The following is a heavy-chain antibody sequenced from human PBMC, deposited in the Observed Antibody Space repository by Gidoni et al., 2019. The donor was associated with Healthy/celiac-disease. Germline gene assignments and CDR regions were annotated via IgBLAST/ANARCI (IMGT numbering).Heavy chain of an antibody. V-gene: IGHV4-31*03. CDR3: ATHCSSTSCSEEGGYYYYYGMDV. J-gene: IGHJ6*02. D-gene: IGHD2-2*01. CDR2: LYYSGST. Sequence: QVQLQDSGPGLVMPSQTLSLTSPVSGCSISSGGYYWRWIRQHPGKGLEWIGYLYYSGSTYYNPSLKSRVTISVDTSKNQFSLKLSSVTAADTAVYYCATHCSSTSCSEEGGYYYYYGMDVWGQGTTVTVSS. CDR1: GCSISSGGYY.